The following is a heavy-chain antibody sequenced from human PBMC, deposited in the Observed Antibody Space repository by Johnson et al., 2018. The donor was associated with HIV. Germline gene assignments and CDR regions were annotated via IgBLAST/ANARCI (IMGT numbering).Heavy chain of an antibody. V-gene: IGHV3-11*04. CDR2: ISCSGCSI. CDR3: ARAGVVDSYGSWKAFDI. J-gene: IGHJ3*02. CDR1: GFTFSDYY. Sequence: QVQLVESGGVVVQPGGSLRLSCAASGFTFSDYYMSRIRQAPGKGLEWVSYISCSGCSIYADYVKGRFTISRDNAKNSLYLQMNSLRAEDTAVYYCARAGVVDSYGSWKAFDIWGQGTMVTVSS. D-gene: IGHD3-10*01.